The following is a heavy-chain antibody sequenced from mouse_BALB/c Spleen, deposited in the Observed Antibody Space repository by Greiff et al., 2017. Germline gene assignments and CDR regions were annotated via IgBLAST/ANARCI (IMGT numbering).Heavy chain of an antibody. CDR3: ARSDAYYGNYGDY. J-gene: IGHJ2*01. CDR2: INPSNGRT. D-gene: IGHD2-10*01. CDR1: GYTFTSYW. Sequence: QVQLQQPGAELVKPGASVKLSCKASGYTFTSYWMHWVKQRPGQGLEWIGEINPSNGRTNYNEKFKSKVTLTVDKSSSTAYMQLSSLTSEDSAVYYCARSDAYYGNYGDYWGQGTTLTVSS. V-gene: IGHV1S81*02.